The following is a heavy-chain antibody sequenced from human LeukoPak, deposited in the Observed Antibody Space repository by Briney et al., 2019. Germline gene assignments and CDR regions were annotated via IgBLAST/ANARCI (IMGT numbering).Heavy chain of an antibody. CDR3: ARQNYDSNAYYFGL. V-gene: IGHV4-4*07. CDR1: GAYIRDYP. D-gene: IGHD3-22*01. CDR2: LYPSGIT. J-gene: IGHJ4*02. Sequence: SETLSLTCSVSGAYIRDYPWSWIRQPAGRRLEWIGLLYPSGITFYNPSLESRVTMSVDKSKNQFSLKLSSVTAADTAVYYCARQNYDSNAYYFGLWGQGSLVTVSS.